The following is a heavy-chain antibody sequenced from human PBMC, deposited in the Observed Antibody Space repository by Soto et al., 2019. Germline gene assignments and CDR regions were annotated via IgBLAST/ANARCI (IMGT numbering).Heavy chain of an antibody. V-gene: IGHV3-15*07. Sequence: PGGSMRLSCAASGFTFSNAWMNWVRQAPGKGLEWVGRIKSKTDGGTTDYAAPVKGRFTISRDDSKNTLYLQMNSLKTEDTAVYYCTTGPNYYDSSGYYLIDYWGQGTLVTVSS. CDR3: TTGPNYYDSSGYYLIDY. J-gene: IGHJ4*02. CDR1: GFTFSNAW. D-gene: IGHD3-22*01. CDR2: IKSKTDGGTT.